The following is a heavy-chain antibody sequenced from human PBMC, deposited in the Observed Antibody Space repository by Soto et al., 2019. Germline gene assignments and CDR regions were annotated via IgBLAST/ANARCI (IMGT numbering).Heavy chain of an antibody. J-gene: IGHJ4*02. V-gene: IGHV3-23*01. CDR1: GFTFSSYA. CDR3: ARDKSEGIAAAGTFDY. CDR2: ISGSGGST. D-gene: IGHD6-13*01. Sequence: GGSVRLSCAASGFTFSSYAMSWVRQAPGKGLEWVSAISGSGGSTYYADSVKGRFTISRDNSKNTLYLQMNSLRAEDTAVYYCARDKSEGIAAAGTFDYWGQGTLVTVSS.